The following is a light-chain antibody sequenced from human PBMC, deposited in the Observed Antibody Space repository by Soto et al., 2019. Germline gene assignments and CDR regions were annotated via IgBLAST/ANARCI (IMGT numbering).Light chain of an antibody. Sequence: EVVMTQSPVTLSVSPGEGLTISCRANQAIVDTLACYQHKPGQTPRILINETPTRATGVPARFSGSMSGPEVTLTINRLQSEDFAMYYGQPCYSWRRTFGGGTKVE. CDR2: ETP. CDR3: QPCYSWRRT. V-gene: IGKV3-15*01. J-gene: IGKJ4*01. CDR1: QAIVDT.